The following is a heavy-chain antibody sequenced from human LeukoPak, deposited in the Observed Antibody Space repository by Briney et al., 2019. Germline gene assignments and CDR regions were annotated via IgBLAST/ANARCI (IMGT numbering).Heavy chain of an antibody. Sequence: GRSLRLSCAASGFTFSSYAMHWVPEAPGKGLEGVAFIWPDGSKKYYADSVKGRFTISRDNSKSTLSLQMNSLRPEDTALYFCAKISSSAEPNFGSWAQGTLLTVSS. CDR2: IWPDGSKK. CDR3: AKISSSAEPNFGS. V-gene: IGHV3-33*06. D-gene: IGHD1-14*01. CDR1: GFTFSSYA. J-gene: IGHJ4*02.